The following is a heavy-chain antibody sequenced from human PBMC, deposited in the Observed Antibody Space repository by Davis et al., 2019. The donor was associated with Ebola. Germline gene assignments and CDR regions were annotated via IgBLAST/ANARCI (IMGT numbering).Heavy chain of an antibody. Sequence: GESLKISCAASGFTFSSYWMSWVRQAPGKGLEWVANIKQDGSEKYYVDSVKGRFTISRDNAKNSLFLQMDSLRDEDTAVYYCARDMDVVVIPGDPFDVWGQGTLVIVSS. CDR2: IKQDGSEK. CDR1: GFTFSSYW. D-gene: IGHD3-22*01. J-gene: IGHJ3*01. CDR3: ARDMDVVVIPGDPFDV. V-gene: IGHV3-7*01.